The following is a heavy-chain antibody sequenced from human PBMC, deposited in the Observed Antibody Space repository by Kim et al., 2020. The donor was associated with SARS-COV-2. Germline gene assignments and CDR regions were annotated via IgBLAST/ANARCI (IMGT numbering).Heavy chain of an antibody. Sequence: GGSLRLSCAASGFTFSSYSMNWVRQAPGKGLEWVSSISSSSSYIYYADSVKGRFTISRDNAKNSLYLQMNSLRAEDTAVYYCARDVYCSSTSCYMGHFDYWGQGTLVTVSS. J-gene: IGHJ4*02. D-gene: IGHD2-2*02. V-gene: IGHV3-21*01. CDR1: GFTFSSYS. CDR3: ARDVYCSSTSCYMGHFDY. CDR2: ISSSSSYI.